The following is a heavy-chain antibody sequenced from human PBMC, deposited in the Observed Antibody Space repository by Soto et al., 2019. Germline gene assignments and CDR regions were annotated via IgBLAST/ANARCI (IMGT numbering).Heavy chain of an antibody. CDR2: FSAYNGNT. CDR1: GYTFNSYG. CDR3: ARGGSGYCSSTSCLYYFDY. D-gene: IGHD2-2*01. V-gene: IGHV1-18*01. Sequence: QVQLVQSGAEVKKPGASVKVSCKASGYTFNSYGISWVRQAPGQGLEWMGWFSAYNGNTNYAQKLQGRVTMTTDTSTSTAYMELRSLRSDDTAVYYCARGGSGYCSSTSCLYYFDYWGQGTLVTVSS. J-gene: IGHJ4*02.